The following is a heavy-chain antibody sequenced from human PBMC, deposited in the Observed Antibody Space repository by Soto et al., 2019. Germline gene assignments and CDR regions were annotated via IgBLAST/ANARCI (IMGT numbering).Heavy chain of an antibody. D-gene: IGHD3-10*01. V-gene: IGHV3-33*01. CDR1: GFTFSSYG. CDR2: IWYDGSNK. Sequence: QVQLVESRGGVVQPGRSLRLSCAASGFTFSSYGMHWVRQAPGKGLEWVAVIWYDGSNKYYADSVKGRFTISRDNSKNTLYLQMNSLRAEDTAVYYCARDPGGLYGMDVWGQGTTVTVSS. CDR3: ARDPGGLYGMDV. J-gene: IGHJ6*02.